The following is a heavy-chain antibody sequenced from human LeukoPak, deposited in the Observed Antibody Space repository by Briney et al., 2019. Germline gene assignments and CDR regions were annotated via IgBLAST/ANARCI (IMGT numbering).Heavy chain of an antibody. CDR2: IYYSGST. CDR3: ARRVELRSYFDY. D-gene: IGHD1-7*01. CDR1: GGSISSSSYY. V-gene: IGHV4-39*01. J-gene: IGHJ4*02. Sequence: SETLSLTCTVSGGSISSSSYYWGWIRQPPGKGLEWIGSIYYSGSTYYNPSLKSRVTISVDTSKNQFSLKLSSVTAADTAVYYCARRVELRSYFDYRGQGTLVTVSS.